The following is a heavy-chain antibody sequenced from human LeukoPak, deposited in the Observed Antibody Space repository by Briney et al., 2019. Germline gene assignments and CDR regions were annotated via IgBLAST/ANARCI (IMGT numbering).Heavy chain of an antibody. D-gene: IGHD3-22*01. CDR3: ARLRRNYYDDSGYHFDY. CDR2: INTNTGNP. J-gene: IGHJ4*02. CDR1: GDTFSSYA. V-gene: IGHV7-4-1*02. Sequence: ASVKVSCKASGDTFSSYAISWVRQAPGQGLEWMGWINTNTGNPAYAQGFTGRFVFSLDTSVSTAYLQISGLKAEDTAAYYCARLRRNYYDDSGYHFDYWGQGTLVTVSS.